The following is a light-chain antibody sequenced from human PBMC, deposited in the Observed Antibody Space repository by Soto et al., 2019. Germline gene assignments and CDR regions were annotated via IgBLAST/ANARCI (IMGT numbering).Light chain of an antibody. Sequence: ELVMTQSPATLSVSPGEAATLSCTASESINNNLAWYQQKPGQAPRLLIYAATTRATGFPARFSGSGSGTATTLTISSLQSEDFAVYSWQQHPKWPLTIGGRTKVDIK. CDR2: AAT. J-gene: IGKJ4*01. CDR3: QQHPKWPLT. CDR1: ESINNN. V-gene: IGKV3-15*01.